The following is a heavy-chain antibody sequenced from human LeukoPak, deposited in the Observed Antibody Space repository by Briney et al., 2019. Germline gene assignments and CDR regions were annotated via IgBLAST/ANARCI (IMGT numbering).Heavy chain of an antibody. V-gene: IGHV3-66*01. CDR3: ATSSTVRGVDY. D-gene: IGHD3-10*01. Sequence: GGSLRLSCAASGFTVSSNSMSWVRQAPGKGPEWVSVIYSGASTYYADSVQGRFTISRDNSKNTLFLEMNSLRAEDTAIYYCATSSTVRGVDYWGQGTLVTVSS. CDR2: IYSGAST. J-gene: IGHJ4*02. CDR1: GFTVSSNS.